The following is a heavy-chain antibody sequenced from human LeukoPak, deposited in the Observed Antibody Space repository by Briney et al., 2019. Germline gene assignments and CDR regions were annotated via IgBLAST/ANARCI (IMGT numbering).Heavy chain of an antibody. Sequence: GRSLRLSCAASGFTFSSYGMHWVRQAPGKGLEWVAVISYDGSNKYYVDSVKGRFTISRDNAKNSLYLQMNSLRAEDTAVYYCARGKYYFDYWGQGTLVTVSS. CDR3: ARGKYYFDY. V-gene: IGHV3-30*03. D-gene: IGHD3-10*01. CDR2: ISYDGSNK. J-gene: IGHJ4*02. CDR1: GFTFSSYG.